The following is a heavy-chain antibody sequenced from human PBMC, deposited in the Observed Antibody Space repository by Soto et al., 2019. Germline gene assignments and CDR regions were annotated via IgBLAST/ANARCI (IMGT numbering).Heavy chain of an antibody. Sequence: QITLKESGPTLVKPTQTLTLTCTFSGFSLSTTGVGVGWIRQPPGKALEWLALIYWDDDKRYNPSLKSRITITKDTSKNQVVLTMPNMDPVDTATYYCVQSRCGGDCLQSYSSHSYYGLDVWGQGTTVTVSS. D-gene: IGHD2-21*01. CDR3: VQSRCGGDCLQSYSSHSYYGLDV. V-gene: IGHV2-5*02. CDR2: IYWDDDK. J-gene: IGHJ6*02. CDR1: GFSLSTTGVG.